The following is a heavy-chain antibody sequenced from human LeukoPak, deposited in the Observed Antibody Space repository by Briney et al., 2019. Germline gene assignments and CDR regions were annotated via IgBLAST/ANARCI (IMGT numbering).Heavy chain of an antibody. Sequence: SETLSLTCTVSGASISSSRHYWGWIRQPPGKGLEWIGSIYYSGSTYYNPSLKSRVTISVDTSKNQFSLKLSSVTAADTAVYYCARSQTHSSGWDFDFWGQGTLVTVSS. V-gene: IGHV4-39*01. CDR3: ARSQTHSSGWDFDF. CDR2: IYYSGST. D-gene: IGHD6-19*01. CDR1: GASISSSRHY. J-gene: IGHJ4*02.